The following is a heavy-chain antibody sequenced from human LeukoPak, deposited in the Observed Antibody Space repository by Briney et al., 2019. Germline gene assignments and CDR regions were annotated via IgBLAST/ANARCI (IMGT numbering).Heavy chain of an antibody. D-gene: IGHD3-22*01. CDR2: IYNSGNT. J-gene: IGHJ4*02. V-gene: IGHV4-38-2*02. CDR1: GSTSNGYS. Sequence: GSLRLSCTASGSTSNGYSLNWVRQAPGKGLEWIGSIYNSGNTYYNPSLKSRVTISVDTSKNQFSLKLSSVTAADTAVYYCARERYYYDSSSEGNYWGQGTLVTVSS. CDR3: ARERYYYDSSSEGNY.